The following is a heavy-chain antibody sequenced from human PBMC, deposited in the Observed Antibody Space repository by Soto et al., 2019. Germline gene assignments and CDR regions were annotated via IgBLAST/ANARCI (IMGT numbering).Heavy chain of an antibody. CDR2: IYYSGST. J-gene: IGHJ4*02. V-gene: IGHV4-59*01. D-gene: IGHD6-19*01. CDR3: ARADSSGWKHDY. Sequence: PSETLSLTCTVSGGSISSYYWSWIRQPPGKGLEWIGYIYYSGSTNYNPSLKSRVTISVDTSKNQFSLKLSSVTAADTAVYYCARADSSGWKHDYWGQGTLVTVSS. CDR1: GGSISSYY.